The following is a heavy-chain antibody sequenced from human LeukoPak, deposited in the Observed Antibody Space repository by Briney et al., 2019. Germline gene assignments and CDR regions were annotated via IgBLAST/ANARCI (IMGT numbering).Heavy chain of an antibody. CDR1: GFTFSSYA. V-gene: IGHV3-23*01. CDR2: ISGSGGST. J-gene: IGHJ3*02. CDR3: AKDKYSSSSGGDAFDI. D-gene: IGHD6-6*01. Sequence: GGSLRLSCAASGFTFSSYAMSWVRQAPGKGLEWVSAISGSGGSTYYADSVKGQFTISRDNSKNTLYLQMNSLRAEDTAVYYCAKDKYSSSSGGDAFDIWGQGTMVTVSS.